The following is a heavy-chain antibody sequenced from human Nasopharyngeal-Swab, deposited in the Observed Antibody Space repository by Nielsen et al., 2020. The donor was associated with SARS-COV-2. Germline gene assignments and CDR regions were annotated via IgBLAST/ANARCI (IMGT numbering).Heavy chain of an antibody. CDR3: AILFSYGYPPNFDY. CDR2: IYYSGST. D-gene: IGHD5-18*01. CDR1: GGSISSGGYY. Sequence: SETLSLTCTVSGGSISSGGYYWSWIRQPPGKGLEWIGYIYYSGSTNYNPSLKSRVTISVDTSKNQFSLKLSSVTAADTAVYYCAILFSYGYPPNFDYWGQGTLVTVSS. J-gene: IGHJ4*02. V-gene: IGHV4-61*08.